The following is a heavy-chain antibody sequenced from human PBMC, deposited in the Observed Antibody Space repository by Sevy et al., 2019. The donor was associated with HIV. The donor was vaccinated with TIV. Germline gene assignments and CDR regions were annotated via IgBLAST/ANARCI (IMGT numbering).Heavy chain of an antibody. CDR3: TTGRRGLDY. CDR1: GFTFSSYA. J-gene: IGHJ4*02. V-gene: IGHV3-23*01. Sequence: GGSLRLSCAASGFTFSSYAMSWVRQAPGKGLEWVSAISGSGGSTYYADSVKGRFTISRDNSKNTPYLQMNSLRAEDTAVYYCTTGRRGLDYWGQGTLVTVSS. CDR2: ISGSGGST.